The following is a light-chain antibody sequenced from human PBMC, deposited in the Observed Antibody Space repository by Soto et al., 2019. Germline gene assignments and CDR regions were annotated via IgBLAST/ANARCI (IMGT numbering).Light chain of an antibody. CDR3: LLSYSGEKV. CDR2: DTS. V-gene: IGLV7-46*01. CDR1: TGAVTSGHY. Sequence: QAVVTQEPSLTVSPGGTVTLTCYSVTGAVTSGHYPYWFQQKPGQAPRTLIYDTSNKHSWTPARFSGSLLGGKAALTLSGAQPEDEAEYYCLLSYSGEKVFGTGTKVTVL. J-gene: IGLJ1*01.